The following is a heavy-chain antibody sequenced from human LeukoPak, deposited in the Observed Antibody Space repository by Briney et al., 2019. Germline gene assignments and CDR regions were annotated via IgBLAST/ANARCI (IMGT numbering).Heavy chain of an antibody. J-gene: IGHJ5*02. CDR2: INHSGST. CDR3: ARADYCSSTSCYIDP. D-gene: IGHD2-2*02. CDR1: GGSFSGYY. V-gene: IGHV4-34*01. Sequence: SETLSLTCAVYGGSFSGYYWSWIRQPPGKGLEWIGEINHSGSTNYNPSLKSRVTISVATSKTQFSLKLSSVTAADTAVYYCARADYCSSTSCYIDPWGQGTLVTVSS.